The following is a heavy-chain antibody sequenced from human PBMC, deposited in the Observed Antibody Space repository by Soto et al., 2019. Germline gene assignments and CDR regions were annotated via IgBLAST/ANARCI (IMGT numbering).Heavy chain of an antibody. Sequence: LXCTVSGGSISSYYWSWIRQPPGKGLEWIGYIYYSGSTNYNPSLKSRVTISVDTSKNKFSLKLSSVTAADTAVYYCAXXXXXXXXXXXYSYYMXXXXXGTTVTVSS. J-gene: IGHJ6*03. CDR3: AXXXXXXXXXXXYSYYMXX. CDR1: GGSISSYY. CDR2: IYYSGST. V-gene: IGHV4-59*08.